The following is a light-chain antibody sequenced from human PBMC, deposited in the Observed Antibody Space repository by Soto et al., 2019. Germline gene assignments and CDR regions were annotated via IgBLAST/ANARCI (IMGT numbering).Light chain of an antibody. CDR2: GAS. Sequence: EAVLTQSPGTVSLSPGERATLSCRASQSVSNNYLAWYQQKPGQAPRLLIYGASSRATGIPERFSGSGSGADFTLTISRLEPEDFAVYYCQQYGNSPPVTFGGGTKVDIK. V-gene: IGKV3-20*01. CDR1: QSVSNNY. CDR3: QQYGNSPPVT. J-gene: IGKJ4*01.